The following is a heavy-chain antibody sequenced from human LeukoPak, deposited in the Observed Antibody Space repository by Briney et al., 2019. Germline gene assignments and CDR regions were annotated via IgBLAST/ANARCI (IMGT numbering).Heavy chain of an antibody. CDR1: GYTFTGYY. CDR3: ARQGGYDGTYYFDY. Sequence: ASVKVSCKASGYTFTGYYIHWVRQAPGQGLEWMGWINPNSGGTNYAQKFQGRVTMTRDTSISTAYMELSRLTSDDTAVYYCARQGGYDGTYYFDYWGRGTLVTVSS. D-gene: IGHD5-12*01. J-gene: IGHJ4*02. V-gene: IGHV1-2*02. CDR2: INPNSGGT.